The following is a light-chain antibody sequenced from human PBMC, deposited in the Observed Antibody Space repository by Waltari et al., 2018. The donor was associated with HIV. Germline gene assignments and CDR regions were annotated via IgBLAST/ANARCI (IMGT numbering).Light chain of an antibody. Sequence: IVMTQPPDLLALSPGERATISRQASQSVLYSSNNKNYLAWYQQKPGQPPKLLIYWASTRESGVPDRFSGSGSGTDFTLTISSLQAEDVAVYDCQQYYSTPYTFGQGTKLEIK. CDR1: QSVLYSSNNKNY. J-gene: IGKJ2*01. V-gene: IGKV4-1*01. CDR3: QQYYSTPYT. CDR2: WAS.